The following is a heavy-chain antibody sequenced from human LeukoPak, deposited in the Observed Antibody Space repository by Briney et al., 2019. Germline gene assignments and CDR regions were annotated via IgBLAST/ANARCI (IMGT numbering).Heavy chain of an antibody. V-gene: IGHV3-15*01. J-gene: IGHJ4*02. D-gene: IGHD5-12*01. CDR1: GFTFSNAW. CDR2: IKSKTDGGTT. CDR3: TTEDDSGYDLFFDY. Sequence: GGSLRLSCAASGFTFSNAWMSWVRQAPGKGLEWVGRIKSKTDGGTTDYAAPVKGRFTISRDDSKNTLYLQMNSLKTEDTAVYYCTTEDDSGYDLFFDYWGQGTLVTVSS.